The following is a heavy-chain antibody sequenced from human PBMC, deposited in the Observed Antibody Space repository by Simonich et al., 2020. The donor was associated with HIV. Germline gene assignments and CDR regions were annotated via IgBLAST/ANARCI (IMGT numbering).Heavy chain of an antibody. V-gene: IGHV4-34*01. CDR2: IAHSGIP. D-gene: IGHD5-12*01. Sequence: QVQLQQWGAGLLKPSETLSLTCAVYGGSFSSYYWNWIRQPPGKGLEWIGEIAHSGIPTHKPSPKIRVPISVDTSKNQFSLKVTSVTAADTAVYYCARQSGYVDAFDIWGQGTMVTVSS. CDR3: ARQSGYVDAFDI. CDR1: GGSFSSYY. J-gene: IGHJ3*02.